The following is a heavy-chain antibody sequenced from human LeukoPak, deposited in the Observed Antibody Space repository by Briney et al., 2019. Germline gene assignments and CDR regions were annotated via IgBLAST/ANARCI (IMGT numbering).Heavy chain of an antibody. V-gene: IGHV4-4*08. CDR3: ARHGSHDYGDDY. J-gene: IGHJ4*02. CDR2: ISTSGST. CDR1: GGSISSYY. D-gene: IGHD4-17*01. Sequence: SETLSLTCTVSGGSISSYYWSWIRQPPGKGLEWIGRISTSGSTNYNPSLMSRVTISVDTSKNQFSLKLSSVTAADTAVYYCARHGSHDYGDDYWGQGTLVTVSS.